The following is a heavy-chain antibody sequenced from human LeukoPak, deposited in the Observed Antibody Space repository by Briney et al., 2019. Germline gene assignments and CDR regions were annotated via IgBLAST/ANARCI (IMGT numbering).Heavy chain of an antibody. CDR2: ISAYNGNT. V-gene: IGHV1-18*01. J-gene: IGHJ3*02. Sequence: ASVKVSCKASGYTFTSCGISWVRQAPGQGLEWMGWISAYNGNTNYAQKFQGRVTMTRDTSISTAYMELSRLRPDDTAVYYCARVYSGSYYIAFDIWGQGTMVTVSS. CDR3: ARVYSGSYYIAFDI. CDR1: GYTFTSCG. D-gene: IGHD1-26*01.